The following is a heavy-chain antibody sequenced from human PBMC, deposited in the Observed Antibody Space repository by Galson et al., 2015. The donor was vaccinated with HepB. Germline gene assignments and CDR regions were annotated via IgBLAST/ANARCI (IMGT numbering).Heavy chain of an antibody. CDR3: TTWGRDIKDRFDP. J-gene: IGHJ5*02. Sequence: SLRLSCAASGFTFSNAWMSWVRQAPGKGLEWVGRIKSKTDGGTTDYAAPVKGRFTISRDDSKNTLYLQMNSLKTEDTAVYYCTTWGRDIKDRFDPWGQGTLVTVSS. CDR2: IKSKTDGGTT. V-gene: IGHV3-15*01. CDR1: GFTFSNAW. D-gene: IGHD3-16*01.